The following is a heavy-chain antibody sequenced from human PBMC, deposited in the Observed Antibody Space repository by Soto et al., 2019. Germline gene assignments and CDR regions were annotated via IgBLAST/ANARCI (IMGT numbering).Heavy chain of an antibody. Sequence: QVQLVQSGPEVKKPGASVKVSCKASGYTFTSNGFSWVRQAPGQGLEWMGWISAYNGNTNYAKKVQGRVTMTTDTSTSTAYLALRSMRPDDTAAYYCARGPGGYGSGGSCDVNDAFDIWGQWTMVTVSS. D-gene: IGHD2-15*01. V-gene: IGHV1-18*01. CDR2: ISAYNGNT. CDR1: GYTFTSNG. J-gene: IGHJ3*02. CDR3: ARGPGGYGSGGSCDVNDAFDI.